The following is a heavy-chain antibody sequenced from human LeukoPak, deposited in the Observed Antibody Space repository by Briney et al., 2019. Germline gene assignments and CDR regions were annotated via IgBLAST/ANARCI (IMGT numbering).Heavy chain of an antibody. D-gene: IGHD5-24*01. CDR2: INHSGST. V-gene: IGHV4-34*01. Sequence: SETLSLTCAVYGGSFSGYYWSWIRQPPGKGLERIGEINHSGSTNYNPSLKSRVTISVDTSKNQFSLKLSSVTAADTAVYYCARARRDGYNSYYYYMDVWGKGTTVTVSS. CDR1: GGSFSGYY. J-gene: IGHJ6*03. CDR3: ARARRDGYNSYYYYMDV.